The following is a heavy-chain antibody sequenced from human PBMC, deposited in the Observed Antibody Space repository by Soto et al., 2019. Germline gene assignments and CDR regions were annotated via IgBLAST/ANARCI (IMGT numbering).Heavy chain of an antibody. Sequence: QLQLQESGPGLVKPSETLSLTCTVSGGSISSSSYYWGWIRQPPGKGLEWIGSIYYSGSTYYNPSLKRRRTTSVDKPTNQFSRRLRSVTAADTAVYSCASLGANCDYWGQGTLVTVSS. CDR1: GGSISSSSYY. CDR2: IYYSGST. V-gene: IGHV4-39*01. CDR3: ASLGANCDY. D-gene: IGHD3-10*01. J-gene: IGHJ4*02.